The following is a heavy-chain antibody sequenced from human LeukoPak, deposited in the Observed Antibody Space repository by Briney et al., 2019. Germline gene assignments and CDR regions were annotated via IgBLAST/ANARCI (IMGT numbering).Heavy chain of an antibody. CDR1: GLTFSSYW. D-gene: IGHD4-23*01. V-gene: IGHV3-7*01. CDR2: IKQDGSEK. J-gene: IGHJ4*02. CDR3: ARFYGGNSGYYFDY. Sequence: GGSLRLSCAASGLTFSSYWMSWVRQAPGKGLEWVANIKQDGSEKYYVDSVKGRFTISRDNAKNSLYLQMNSLRAEDTAVYYCARFYGGNSGYYFDYWGQGTLVTVSS.